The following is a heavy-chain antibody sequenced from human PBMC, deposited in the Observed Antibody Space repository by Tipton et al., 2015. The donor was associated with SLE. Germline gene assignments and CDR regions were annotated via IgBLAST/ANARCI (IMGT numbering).Heavy chain of an antibody. CDR2: IIPILGRT. CDR3: ARRHRSSTRGGAFDI. J-gene: IGHJ3*02. D-gene: IGHD2-2*01. Sequence: QVQLVQSGAEVKKPGSSVKVSCKTSGGIFNTYGLNWVRQAPGQGLEWMGTIIPILGRTKYAQKFQGRVTITRNTSISTAYMELSSLRSEDTAVYYCARRHRSSTRGGAFDIWGQGTMVTVSS. CDR1: GGIFNTYG. V-gene: IGHV1-69*09.